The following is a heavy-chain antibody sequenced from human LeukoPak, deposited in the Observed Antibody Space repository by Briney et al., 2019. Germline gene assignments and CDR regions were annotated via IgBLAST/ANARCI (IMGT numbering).Heavy chain of an antibody. D-gene: IGHD2-2*01. Sequence: SVKVSCKASGGTFSSYAISWVRQAPGQGLEWMGGIIPIFGTANDAQKFQGRVTITADESTSTAYMELSSLRSEDTAVYYCARASLGYCSSTSCYRGVFAAFDIWGQGTMVTVSS. CDR2: IIPIFGTA. CDR1: GGTFSSYA. CDR3: ARASLGYCSSTSCYRGVFAAFDI. V-gene: IGHV1-69*13. J-gene: IGHJ3*02.